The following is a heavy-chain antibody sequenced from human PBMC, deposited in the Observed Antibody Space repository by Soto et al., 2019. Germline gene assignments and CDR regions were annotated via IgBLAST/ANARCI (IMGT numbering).Heavy chain of an antibody. D-gene: IGHD2-15*01. CDR3: ARQVAATQCRFDY. V-gene: IGHV4-31*03. CDR1: GGSISSGGYY. J-gene: IGHJ4*02. CDR2: IYYSGST. Sequence: SETLSLTCTVSGGSISSGGYYWSWIRQHPGKGLEWIGYIYYSGSTYYNPSLKSRVTISVDTSKNQFSLKLSSVTAADTAVYYCARQVAATQCRFDYWGQGTLVTVSS.